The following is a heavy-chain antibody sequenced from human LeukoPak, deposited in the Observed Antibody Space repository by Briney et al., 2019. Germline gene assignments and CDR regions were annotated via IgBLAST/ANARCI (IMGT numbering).Heavy chain of an antibody. D-gene: IGHD3-22*01. J-gene: IGHJ5*02. Sequence: GGSLRLSCAASGFTFSSYSMNWVRQAPGKGLEWVSSISSSSSYIYYADSVKGRFTISRDNAKNSLYLQMNSLRAEDTAVYYCARDRAYYDSSGYYPNWFVPWGQGTLVTVSS. CDR1: GFTFSSYS. CDR2: ISSSSSYI. V-gene: IGHV3-21*01. CDR3: ARDRAYYDSSGYYPNWFVP.